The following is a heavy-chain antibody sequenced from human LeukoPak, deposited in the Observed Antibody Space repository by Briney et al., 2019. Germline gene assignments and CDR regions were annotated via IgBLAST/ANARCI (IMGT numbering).Heavy chain of an antibody. V-gene: IGHV4-34*01. J-gene: IGHJ4*02. CDR2: INHSGST. D-gene: IGHD3-16*01. CDR3: AREGGPYRPLDY. CDR1: GGSFSGYY. Sequence: SETLSLTCAVYGGSFSGYYWSWIRQPPGKGLEWIGEINHSGSTNYNPSLKSRVAISVDTSEDHVSLQLTSVTAADTAVYYCAREGGPYRPLDYSGQGTLVTVS.